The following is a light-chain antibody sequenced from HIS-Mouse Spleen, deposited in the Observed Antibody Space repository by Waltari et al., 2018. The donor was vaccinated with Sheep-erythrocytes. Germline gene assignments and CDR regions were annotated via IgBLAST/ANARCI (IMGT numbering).Light chain of an antibody. CDR1: QRVSSN. CDR3: QQYNNWPPLT. CDR2: GAS. J-gene: IGKJ4*01. V-gene: IGKV3-15*01. Sequence: EIVMTQSPATPSVSPGERATLSCRASQRVSSNLAWYQQKPGQAPRLLIYGASTRATGIPARFSGSGSGTEFTLTISSMQSEDFAVYYCQQYNNWPPLTFGGGTKVEIK.